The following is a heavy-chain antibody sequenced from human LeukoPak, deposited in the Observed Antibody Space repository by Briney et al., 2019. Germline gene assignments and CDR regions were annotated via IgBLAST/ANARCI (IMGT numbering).Heavy chain of an antibody. CDR2: IIPIFGTA. J-gene: IGHJ3*02. D-gene: IGHD6-13*01. CDR3: ARDGTAAASRDDAFDI. V-gene: IGHV1-69*05. CDR1: GGTFSSYA. Sequence: ASVKVSCKASGGTFSSYAISWVRQAPGQGLEWMGGIIPIFGTANYAQKFQGRVTITTDESTSTAYMELSSLRSEDTAVYYCARDGTAAASRDDAFDIWGQGTMVTVSS.